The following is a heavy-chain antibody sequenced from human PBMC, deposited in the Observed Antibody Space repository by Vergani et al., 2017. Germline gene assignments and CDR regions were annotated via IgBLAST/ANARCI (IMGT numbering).Heavy chain of an antibody. J-gene: IGHJ4*02. D-gene: IGHD3-16*01. CDR3: AGPQGTNAYYYGVFDY. Sequence: EVQLLESGGGLVQPGGSLRLSCAASGSTFSTYAMTWVRQAPGKGLEWVSTISSDGGSTYYADSVKGRFTISRDNSKNTLSLQMNSLTAEDTAIYNCAGPQGTNAYYYGVFDYWGRGILVTVSS. CDR2: ISSDGGST. CDR1: GSTFSTYA. V-gene: IGHV3-23*01.